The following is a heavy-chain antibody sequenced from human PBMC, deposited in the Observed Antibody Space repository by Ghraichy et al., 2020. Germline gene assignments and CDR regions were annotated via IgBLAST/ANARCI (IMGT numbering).Heavy chain of an antibody. V-gene: IGHV4-34*01. J-gene: IGHJ4*02. CDR2: INHSGST. D-gene: IGHD3-3*01. CDR3: ARFEVGSRSKAYY. CDR1: GGSLSSYY. Sequence: SETLSLTCAVYGGSLSSYYWSWIRQSPGKGLEWIGEINHSGSTNYNPSLKSRVTISFDTSKTQLSLKLTSVTAADTAVYYCARFEVGSRSKAYYWGQGTLVTVSS.